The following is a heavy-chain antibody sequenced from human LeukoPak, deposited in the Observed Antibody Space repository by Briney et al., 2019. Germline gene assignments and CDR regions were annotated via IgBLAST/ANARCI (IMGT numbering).Heavy chain of an antibody. CDR3: ARRSFYYDSSGLASFDAFDI. J-gene: IGHJ3*02. Sequence: GESLQISCKGSGYSFTSYWIGWVRQMPGKGLEWMGIIYPGDSDTRYSPSFQGQVTISADKSISTAYLQWSSLKASDTAMYYCARRSFYYDSSGLASFDAFDIWGQGTMVTVSS. D-gene: IGHD3-22*01. CDR2: IYPGDSDT. V-gene: IGHV5-51*01. CDR1: GYSFTSYW.